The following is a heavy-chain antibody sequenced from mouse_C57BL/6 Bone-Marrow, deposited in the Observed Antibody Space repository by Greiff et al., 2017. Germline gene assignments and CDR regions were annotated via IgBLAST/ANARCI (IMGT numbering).Heavy chain of an antibody. V-gene: IGHV1-50*01. Sequence: QVQLQQPGAELVKPGALVKLSCKASGYTFTSYWMQWVKQRPGQGLEWIGEIDPSDSYTNYNQKFKGKATLTVDTSSSTAYMQLSSLTSEDSAVYYCAREDWDWYFDVWGTGTTVTVSS. CDR3: AREDWDWYFDV. CDR2: IDPSDSYT. J-gene: IGHJ1*03. CDR1: GYTFTSYW. D-gene: IGHD4-1*01.